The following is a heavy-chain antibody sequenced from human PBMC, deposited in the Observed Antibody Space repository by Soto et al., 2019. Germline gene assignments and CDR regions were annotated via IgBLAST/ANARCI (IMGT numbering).Heavy chain of an antibody. CDR3: GHRGGDCYPLYALDV. J-gene: IGHJ6*02. D-gene: IGHD2-21*02. CDR1: GYTITKYG. V-gene: IGHV1-18*01. CDR2: ISAFNGNT. Sequence: QLVQSGAEVKKPGASVKVSCKASGYTITKYGINWVRQAPGQGLEWMGWISAFNGNTNYAQKLQGRVTMTTDTSKSTVFMELMSLRSDDTAVYYCGHRGGDCYPLYALDVWGHGTTVTVSS.